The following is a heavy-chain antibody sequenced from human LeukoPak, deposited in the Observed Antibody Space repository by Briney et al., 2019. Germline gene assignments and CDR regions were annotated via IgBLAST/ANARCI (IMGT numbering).Heavy chain of an antibody. D-gene: IGHD3-22*01. CDR3: AKTITYYYDNSAYPSFDY. V-gene: IGHV1-69*05. J-gene: IGHJ4*02. CDR1: GGTFSSYG. Sequence: ASVKVSCKASGGTFSSYGISWVRQAPGQGLEWMGTINPIFATANYTQKFQGRVTITTDESTSTAYMELSSLRSEDAAVYYCAKTITYYYDNSAYPSFDYWGQGTLVTVSS. CDR2: INPIFATA.